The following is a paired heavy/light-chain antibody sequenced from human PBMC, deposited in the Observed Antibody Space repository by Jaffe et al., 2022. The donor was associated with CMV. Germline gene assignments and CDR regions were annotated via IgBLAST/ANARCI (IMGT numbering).Heavy chain of an antibody. CDR3: ARDSTDYDFWSGYSPNLLGYYYGMDV. V-gene: IGHV3-21*01. CDR2: ISSSSSYI. CDR1: GFTFSSYS. Sequence: EVQLVESGGGLVKPGGSLRLSCAASGFTFSSYSMNWVRQAPGKGLEWVSSISSSSSYIYYADSVKGRFTISRDNAKNSLYLQMNSLRAEDTAVYYCARDSTDYDFWSGYSPNLLGYYYGMDVWGQGTTVTVSS. D-gene: IGHD3-3*01. J-gene: IGHJ6*02.
Light chain of an antibody. CDR2: AAS. V-gene: IGKV1-8*01. CDR3: QQYYSYPRYT. Sequence: AIRITQSPSSLSASTGDRVTITCRASQGISSYLAWYQQKPGKAPKLLIYAASTLQSGVPSRFSGSGSGTDFTLTISCLQSEDFATYYCQQYYSYPRYTFGQGTKLEIK. J-gene: IGKJ2*01. CDR1: QGISSY.